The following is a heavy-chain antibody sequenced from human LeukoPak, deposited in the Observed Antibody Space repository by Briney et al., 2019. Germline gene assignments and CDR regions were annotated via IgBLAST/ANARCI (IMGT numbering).Heavy chain of an antibody. Sequence: SSETLSLTCAVYGGSFSGYYWSWIRQPPGKGLEWIGETNHSGSTNYNPSLKSRVTISVDTSKNQFSLKLSSVTAADTAVYYCARGEANRGYFDYWGQGTLVTVSS. D-gene: IGHD7-27*01. CDR2: TNHSGST. CDR1: GGSFSGYY. J-gene: IGHJ4*02. CDR3: ARGEANRGYFDY. V-gene: IGHV4-34*01.